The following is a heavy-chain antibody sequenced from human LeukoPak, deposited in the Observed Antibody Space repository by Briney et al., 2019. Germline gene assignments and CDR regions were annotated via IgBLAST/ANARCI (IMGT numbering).Heavy chain of an antibody. J-gene: IGHJ6*02. D-gene: IGHD3-22*01. CDR2: ISSDGRNK. V-gene: IGHV3-30*18. CDR3: AKDNFDSSAGRYSGMDV. CDR1: GFIFSGYG. Sequence: GGSLRLSCAASGFIFSGYGMHWVRQAPGKGLEWVAVISSDGRNKYYADSVKGPVTISRGNSKNTLYLQMNSLRAEDTAVYYCAKDNFDSSAGRYSGMDVCGQGPTVNVSS.